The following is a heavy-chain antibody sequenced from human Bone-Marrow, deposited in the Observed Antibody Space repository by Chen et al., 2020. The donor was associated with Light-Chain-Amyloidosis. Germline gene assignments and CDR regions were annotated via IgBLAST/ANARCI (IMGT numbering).Heavy chain of an antibody. J-gene: IGHJ6*03. V-gene: IGHV3-9*01. Sequence: EVQLVESGGGLVQPGRSLRLSCAASGVIFNDYALYWVRQGPGKGLELVSGISSNSGGIGYADSVKGRFSISRDNAKNYLHLQMNSLRPEDTALYYCVKSLIPSRYLYHYYMDVWGKGTTVIVSS. D-gene: IGHD1-1*01. CDR3: VKSLIPSRYLYHYYMDV. CDR2: ISSNSGGI. CDR1: GVIFNDYA.